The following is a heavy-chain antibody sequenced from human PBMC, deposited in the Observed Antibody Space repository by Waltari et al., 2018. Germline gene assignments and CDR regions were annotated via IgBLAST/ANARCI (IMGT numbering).Heavy chain of an antibody. CDR1: GGSIGSDY. Sequence: QVQLQESGPGLVKPSETLSLTCTIPGGSIGSDYWSWIRQAPGKDLEWIGYIYYTGSAKYNPTLMGRVTTTIDTSTKQFFLELSSVTAADTAVYYCARGIRSSFYYYMDVWGKGTPVTISS. V-gene: IGHV4-59*01. CDR3: ARGIRSSFYYYMDV. J-gene: IGHJ6*03. CDR2: IYYTGSA.